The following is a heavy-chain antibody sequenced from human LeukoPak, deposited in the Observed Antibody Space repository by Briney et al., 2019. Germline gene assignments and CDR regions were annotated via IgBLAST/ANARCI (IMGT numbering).Heavy chain of an antibody. CDR1: GYTFTHYA. Sequence: ASVKVPCKASGYTFTHYAMHWVRQAPGQGLEWMGWINTGNGNTKYSQKFQGRVTLTRDTSAKIAYMEVTSLRSEDTAVYYCATRSASSYGGVFDFWGQGSLVIVSS. CDR2: INTGNGNT. V-gene: IGHV1-3*04. J-gene: IGHJ4*02. CDR3: ATRSASSYGGVFDF. D-gene: IGHD3-16*01.